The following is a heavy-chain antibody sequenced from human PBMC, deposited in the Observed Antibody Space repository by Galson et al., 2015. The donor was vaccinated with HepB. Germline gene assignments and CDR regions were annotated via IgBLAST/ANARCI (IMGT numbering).Heavy chain of an antibody. CDR1: GYTFTGYY. J-gene: IGHJ3*02. D-gene: IGHD2-15*01. CDR3: ARVGICSGGSCYDAFDI. V-gene: IGHV1-2*06. Sequence: SVKVSCKASGYTFTGYYMHWVRQAPGQGLEWMGRINPNSGGTNYAQKFQGRVTMTRDTSISTAYMELSRLRSDDTAVYYCARVGICSGGSCYDAFDIWGQGTMVTVSS. CDR2: INPNSGGT.